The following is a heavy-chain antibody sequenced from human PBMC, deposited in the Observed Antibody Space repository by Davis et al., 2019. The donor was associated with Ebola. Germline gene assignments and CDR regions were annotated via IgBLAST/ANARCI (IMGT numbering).Heavy chain of an antibody. CDR3: ASETAIYYYYYGMDV. CDR1: GFTFSSYS. J-gene: IGHJ6*02. D-gene: IGHD5-18*01. Sequence: PGGSLRLSCAASGFTFSSYSMNWVRQAPGKGLEWVSSISSSSSYIYYADSVKGRFTISRDNAKNSLYLQMNSLRAEDTAVYYCASETAIYYYYYGMDVWGQGTTVTVSS. CDR2: ISSSSSYI. V-gene: IGHV3-21*01.